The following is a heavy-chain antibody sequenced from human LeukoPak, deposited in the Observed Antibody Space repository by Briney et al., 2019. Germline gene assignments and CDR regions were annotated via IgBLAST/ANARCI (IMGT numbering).Heavy chain of an antibody. Sequence: SETLSLTCTVSGGSITTNNFYWGWIRQPPGKGLEWIGSVYHYGSPYDNPSVKSRVSISVDTSQNQFSLRLSSVSAADTAVYYCATQSGLYQPFAHWGQGALGIVSS. D-gene: IGHD2-15*01. CDR3: ATQSGLYQPFAH. CDR2: VYHYGSP. V-gene: IGHV4-39*01. CDR1: GGSITTNNFY. J-gene: IGHJ5*02.